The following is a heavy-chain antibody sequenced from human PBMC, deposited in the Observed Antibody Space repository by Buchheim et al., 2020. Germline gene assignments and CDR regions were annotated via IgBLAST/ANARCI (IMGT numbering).Heavy chain of an antibody. Sequence: QVQLQQWGAGLLKPSETLSLTCAVYGGSFSGYYWSWIRQPPGKGLEWIGEINHSEGTTYNPSLKSRVTISVNTSKNQFSLKLSSVTAADTAVYYCARGRRYYDSSGYYYPIDYWGQGTL. D-gene: IGHD3-22*01. J-gene: IGHJ4*02. V-gene: IGHV4-34*01. CDR3: ARGRRYYDSSGYYYPIDY. CDR2: INHSEGT. CDR1: GGSFSGYY.